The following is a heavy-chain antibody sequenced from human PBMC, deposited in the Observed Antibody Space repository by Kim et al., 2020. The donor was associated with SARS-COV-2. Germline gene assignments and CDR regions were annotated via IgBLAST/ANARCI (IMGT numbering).Heavy chain of an antibody. J-gene: IGHJ5*02. CDR1: GYSFTSYW. Sequence: GESLKISCKGSGYSFTSYWISWVRQMPGKGLEWMGRIDPSDSYTNYSPSFQGHVTISADKSISTAYLQWSSLKASDTAMYYCARHSNDGSSVPNWFDPWGQGTLVTVSS. V-gene: IGHV5-10-1*01. CDR2: IDPSDSYT. D-gene: IGHD3-22*01. CDR3: ARHSNDGSSVPNWFDP.